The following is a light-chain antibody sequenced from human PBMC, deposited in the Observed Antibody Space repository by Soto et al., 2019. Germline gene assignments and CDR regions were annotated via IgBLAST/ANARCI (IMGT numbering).Light chain of an antibody. CDR3: SSYTSSSTLSTYV. Sequence: QYELTQPASLSGFPGQSSTISCTGTSSDVGGYNYVSWYQHHPGKAPKLMIYDVSNRPSGVSNRFSGSKSGNTASLIISGLQAEDEADYYCSSYTSSSTLSTYVFGTGTKVTVL. CDR2: DVS. CDR1: SSDVGGYNY. J-gene: IGLJ1*01. V-gene: IGLV2-14*03.